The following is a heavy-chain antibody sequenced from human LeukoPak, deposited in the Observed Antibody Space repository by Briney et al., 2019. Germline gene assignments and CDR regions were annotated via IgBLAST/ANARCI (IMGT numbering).Heavy chain of an antibody. CDR1: GYSFFTYE. CDR2: INPNSGAT. D-gene: IGHD5-24*01. Sequence: ASVKVSCKASGYSFFTYEINWVRQATGQGLEWMGWINPNSGATNYPQSFLGRVSMTRDTSISTAYMDLSRLRSDDTAVYYCARTTPGGMGWLQLPYYFDYWGQGTLVTVSS. CDR3: ARTTPGGMGWLQLPYYFDY. J-gene: IGHJ4*02. V-gene: IGHV1-2*02.